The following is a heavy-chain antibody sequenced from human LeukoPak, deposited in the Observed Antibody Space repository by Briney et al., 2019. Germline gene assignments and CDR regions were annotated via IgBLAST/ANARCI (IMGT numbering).Heavy chain of an antibody. Sequence: GGSLRLSCAASGFTFSSCSMHWVRQAPGKGLEWVAVISYDGSNKYYADSVKGRFTISRDNSKNTLYLQMNSLRAEDTAVYYCAKDARSIAVAAVLVDYWGQGTLVTVSS. J-gene: IGHJ4*02. CDR3: AKDARSIAVAAVLVDY. D-gene: IGHD6-19*01. CDR1: GFTFSSCS. CDR2: ISYDGSNK. V-gene: IGHV3-30*18.